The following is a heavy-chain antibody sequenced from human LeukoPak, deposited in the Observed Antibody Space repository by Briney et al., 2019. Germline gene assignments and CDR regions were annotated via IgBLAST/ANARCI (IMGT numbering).Heavy chain of an antibody. CDR1: GGSFSGYY. CDR3: ARPIVVVPLRAFDI. CDR2: INHSGST. J-gene: IGHJ3*02. Sequence: SPSETLSLTCAVYGGSFSGYYWSWIRQPPGKGLEWIGEINHSGSTNYNPSLKSRVTISVATSKNQFSLKLNSVTAADTAVYYCARPIVVVPLRAFDIWGQGTMVTVSS. D-gene: IGHD2-21*01. V-gene: IGHV4-34*01.